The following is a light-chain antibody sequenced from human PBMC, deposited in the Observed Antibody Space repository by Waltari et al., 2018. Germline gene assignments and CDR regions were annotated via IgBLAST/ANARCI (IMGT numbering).Light chain of an antibody. V-gene: IGLV2-23*02. Sequence: QSALTQPASVSGSLGQSISISCSGTYSNVGSYDLVSWYHQRPGEAPKLLIYEVLKWPSRISNRFSGSKSGNAASLTISALQPEDEGTYYCCSYASSSPRLIFGGGTELSVL. J-gene: IGLJ2*01. CDR1: YSNVGSYDL. CDR2: EVL. CDR3: CSYASSSPRLI.